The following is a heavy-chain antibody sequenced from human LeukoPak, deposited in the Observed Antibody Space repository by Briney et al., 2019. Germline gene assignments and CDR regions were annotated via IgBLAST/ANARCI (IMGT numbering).Heavy chain of an antibody. Sequence: GASVKVSCKASGGTFISYAISWVRQAPGQGLEWMGGIIPIFGTANYAQKFQGRVTITADESTSTAYMELSSLRSEGTAVYYCARGSEIYDFWSGRTNWFDPWGQGTLVTVSS. V-gene: IGHV1-69*13. D-gene: IGHD3-3*01. J-gene: IGHJ5*02. CDR1: GGTFISYA. CDR2: IIPIFGTA. CDR3: ARGSEIYDFWSGRTNWFDP.